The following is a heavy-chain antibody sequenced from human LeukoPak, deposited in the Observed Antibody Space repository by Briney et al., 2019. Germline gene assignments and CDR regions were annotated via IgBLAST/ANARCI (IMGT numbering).Heavy chain of an antibody. CDR2: ISGSGSVM. Sequence: PGGSLRLSCAASGFTFNNHTMAWVRQAPGKGLECVSYISGSGSVMYYTDSVKGRFTISRDNTKNSLYLHMSSLRAEDTAVYYCARGLYYMDVWGKGTTVTVSS. V-gene: IGHV3-48*01. CDR3: ARGLYYMDV. J-gene: IGHJ6*03. CDR1: GFTFNNHT.